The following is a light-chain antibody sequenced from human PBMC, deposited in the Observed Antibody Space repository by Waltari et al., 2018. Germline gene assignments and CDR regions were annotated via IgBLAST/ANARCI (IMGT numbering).Light chain of an antibody. V-gene: IGLV2-11*01. CDR3: CSYAGSYPVV. Sequence: QSALTQPRSVSGSPGQSVTISCTGTSSDVGGYNYVSWYQQHPGKAPKLMIYDVSKRPSGVPDRFSVSKSGNTASRTISGLQAEDEADYYCCSYAGSYPVVFGGGTKLTVL. CDR1: SSDVGGYNY. J-gene: IGLJ2*01. CDR2: DVS.